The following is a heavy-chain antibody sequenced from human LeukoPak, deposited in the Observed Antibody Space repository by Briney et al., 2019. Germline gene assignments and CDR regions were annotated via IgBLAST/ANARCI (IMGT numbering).Heavy chain of an antibody. CDR3: ARARYCSGGSCYSRGFGWFDP. V-gene: IGHV1-18*01. CDR1: GYTFTSYG. J-gene: IGHJ5*02. D-gene: IGHD2-15*01. CDR2: ISAYNGNT. Sequence: GASVKVSCKASGYTFTSYGISWVRQAPGQGLEWMGWISAYNGNTNYAQKLQGRVTMTTDTSTSTAYMELRSLRSDDTAVYYCARARYCSGGSCYSRGFGWFDPWGQGTLVTVSS.